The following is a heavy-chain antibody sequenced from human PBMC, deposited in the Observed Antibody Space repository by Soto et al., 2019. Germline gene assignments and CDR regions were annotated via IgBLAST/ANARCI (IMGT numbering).Heavy chain of an antibody. D-gene: IGHD5-18*01. CDR2: IYYSGST. Sequence: SETLSLTCTVSGGSISSYYWSWIRQPPGKGLEWIGYIYYSGSTNYNPSLKSRVTISVDTSKNQFSLKVSSVTAADTAVYYCARSYGSCFDFWGQGTLVTVSS. CDR3: ARSYGSCFDF. CDR1: GGSISSYY. J-gene: IGHJ4*02. V-gene: IGHV4-59*08.